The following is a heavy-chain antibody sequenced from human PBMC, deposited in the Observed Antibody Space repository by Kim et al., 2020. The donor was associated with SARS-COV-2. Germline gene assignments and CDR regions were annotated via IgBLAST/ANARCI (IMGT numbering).Heavy chain of an antibody. CDR3: ARGPADSSGWYLDY. D-gene: IGHD6-19*01. J-gene: IGHJ4*02. V-gene: IGHV1-69*01. Sequence: AQKFQGRVTITADESTSTAYMELSSLRSEDTAVYYCARGPADSSGWYLDYWGQGTLVTVSS.